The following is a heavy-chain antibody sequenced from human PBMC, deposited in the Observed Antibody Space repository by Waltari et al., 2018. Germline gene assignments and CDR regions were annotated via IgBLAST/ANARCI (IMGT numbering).Heavy chain of an antibody. D-gene: IGHD1-1*01. J-gene: IGHJ3*02. Sequence: EVQLVESGGGLVQPGGSLRLSCAASGFTFSSYSMNWVRQAPGKGLEWVSYISSSSSTIYYADSVKGRFTSARDNSKNTLYLQMNSLRAEDTAVYYCAKTPLEPGRDAFDIWGQGTMVTVSS. V-gene: IGHV3-48*01. CDR1: GFTFSSYS. CDR3: AKTPLEPGRDAFDI. CDR2: ISSSSSTI.